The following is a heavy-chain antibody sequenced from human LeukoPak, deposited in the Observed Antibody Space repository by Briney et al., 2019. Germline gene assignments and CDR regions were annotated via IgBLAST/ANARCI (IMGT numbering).Heavy chain of an antibody. Sequence: SQTLSLTCAVSGGSISSGGYSWSWIRQPPGKGLEWIGYIYHSGSTYYNPSLKSRVTISVDRSENQFSLKLSSVTAADTAVYYCARGGRRITMIVGFDPWGQGTLVTVSS. V-gene: IGHV4-30-2*01. J-gene: IGHJ5*02. CDR2: IYHSGST. CDR1: GGSISSGGYS. D-gene: IGHD3-22*01. CDR3: ARGGRRITMIVGFDP.